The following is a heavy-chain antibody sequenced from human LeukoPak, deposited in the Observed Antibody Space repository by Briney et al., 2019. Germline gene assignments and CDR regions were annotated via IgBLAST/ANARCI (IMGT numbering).Heavy chain of an antibody. CDR1: GGTFSSYA. CDR3: ARINIVVVPAAKVGWFDP. D-gene: IGHD2-2*01. V-gene: IGHV1-69*13. Sequence: SVKVSCKASGGTFSSYAISWVRQAPGRGLEWMGGIIPIFGTANYAQKFQGRVTITADESTSTAYMELSSLRSEDTAVYYCARINIVVVPAAKVGWFDPWGQGTLVTVSS. J-gene: IGHJ5*02. CDR2: IIPIFGTA.